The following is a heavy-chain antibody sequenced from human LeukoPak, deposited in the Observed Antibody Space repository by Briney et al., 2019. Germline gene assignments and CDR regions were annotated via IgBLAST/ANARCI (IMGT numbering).Heavy chain of an antibody. D-gene: IGHD3-16*01. J-gene: IGHJ4*02. CDR3: ARSGDYLWDY. V-gene: IGHV4-4*02. Sequence: PSETLPLTCAVSGGSLSNNNWWRRVREPPGKGLEWIGEIYHTGSTNYSPSLRSRVTMSIDKSNNQFSLTLNSATAADTAVYYCARSGDYLWDYWGQGTLVTVSS. CDR2: IYHTGST. CDR1: GGSLSNNNW.